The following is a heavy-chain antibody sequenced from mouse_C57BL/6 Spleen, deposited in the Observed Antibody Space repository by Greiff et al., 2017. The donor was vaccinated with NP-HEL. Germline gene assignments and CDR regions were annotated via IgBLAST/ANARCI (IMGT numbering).Heavy chain of an antibody. Sequence: VQLKESGGGLVKPGGSLKLSCAASGFTFSDYGMHWVRQAPEKGLEWVAYISSGSSTIYYADTVKGRFTISRDNAKNTLFLQMTSLRSEDTAMYYCARRIYYYGSSYGAAMDYWGQGTSVTVSS. CDR2: ISSGSSTI. J-gene: IGHJ4*01. V-gene: IGHV5-17*01. D-gene: IGHD1-1*01. CDR1: GFTFSDYG. CDR3: ARRIYYYGSSYGAAMDY.